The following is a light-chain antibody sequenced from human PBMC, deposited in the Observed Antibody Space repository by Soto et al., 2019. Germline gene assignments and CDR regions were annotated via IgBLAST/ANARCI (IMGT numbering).Light chain of an antibody. V-gene: IGLV2-8*01. Sequence: QSALAQPPSASGSPGQSVTISCTGTSSDVGGYNYVSWYQQHPGKAPKLMIYEVIKRPSGVPDRFSGSKSGNTASLTVSGLQAEDEADYFCSSYAGSNNYVFGTGTKVT. CDR3: SSYAGSNNYV. CDR1: SSDVGGYNY. CDR2: EVI. J-gene: IGLJ1*01.